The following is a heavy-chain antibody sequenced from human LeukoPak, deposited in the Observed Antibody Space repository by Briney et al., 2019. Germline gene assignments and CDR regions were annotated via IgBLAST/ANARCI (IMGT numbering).Heavy chain of an antibody. CDR2: IFQGGGEI. J-gene: IGHJ4*02. Sequence: GGSLRLSCAASGFTFSTFAMIWVRQPPGKGLEWVSSIFQGGGEIHYADSVRGRFTISRDNSKSTLFLQMNSLRAEDSAIYYCATYRQVLLPFESWGQGTLVTVSS. V-gene: IGHV3-23*01. CDR1: GFTFSTFA. CDR3: ATYRQVLLPFES. D-gene: IGHD5-18*01.